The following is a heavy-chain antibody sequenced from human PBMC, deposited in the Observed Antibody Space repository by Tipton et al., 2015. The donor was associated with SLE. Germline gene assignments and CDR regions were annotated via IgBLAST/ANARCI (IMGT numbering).Heavy chain of an antibody. J-gene: IGHJ3*02. CDR3: ARTLGAIAHTVYDAFDI. D-gene: IGHD1-26*01. CDR1: GGSIPNHY. Sequence: TLSLTCTVSGGSIPNHYWNWFRQPPGKGLEWIGYIHYSGTTHDNPPPKSRVTMSVDMSKNQFSLRLTSVTAADTAVYYCARTLGAIAHTVYDAFDIWGQGKMVTVSS. CDR2: IHYSGTT. V-gene: IGHV4-59*11.